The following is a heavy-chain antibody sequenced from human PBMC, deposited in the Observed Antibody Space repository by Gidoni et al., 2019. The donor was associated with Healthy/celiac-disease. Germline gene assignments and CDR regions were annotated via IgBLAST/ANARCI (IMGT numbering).Heavy chain of an antibody. D-gene: IGHD6-19*01. CDR2: IYYSGST. CDR3: ARSSGPRLWYFDL. Sequence: QVQLQESGPGLVKPSETLSLTCTVSGGSISSYYWSWIRQPPGKGLEWIGYIYYSGSTNYNPSLKSRVTISVDTSKNQFSLKLSSVTAADTAVYYCARSSGPRLWYFDLWGRGTLVTVSS. V-gene: IGHV4-59*01. CDR1: GGSISSYY. J-gene: IGHJ2*01.